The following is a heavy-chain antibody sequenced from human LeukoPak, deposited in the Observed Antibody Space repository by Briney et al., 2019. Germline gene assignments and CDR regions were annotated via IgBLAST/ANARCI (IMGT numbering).Heavy chain of an antibody. D-gene: IGHD4-17*01. J-gene: IGHJ3*02. CDR3: ARSDYDYDALDI. V-gene: IGHV3-21*01. CDR1: GCTFSSYS. CDR2: ISSSSSYI. Sequence: GGSLRLSCAASGCTFSSYSMNWVRQAPGKGLEWVSSISSSSSYIYYADSVKGRFTISRDNAKNSLYLQMNSLRAEDTAVYYCARSDYDYDALDIWGQGTMVTVSS.